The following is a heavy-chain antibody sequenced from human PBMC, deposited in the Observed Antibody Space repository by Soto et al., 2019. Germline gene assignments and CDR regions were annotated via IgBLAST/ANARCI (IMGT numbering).Heavy chain of an antibody. J-gene: IGHJ4*02. V-gene: IGHV1-58*01. CDR2: IVVGSGNT. Sequence: SVKVSCKASGFTFTSSAVQWVRQARGQRLEWIGWIVVGSGNTNYAQKFQERVTITRDMSTSTAYMELSSLRSEDTAVYYCAAEVAAAGTLADYWGQGTLVTVPQ. CDR1: GFTFTSSA. D-gene: IGHD6-13*01. CDR3: AAEVAAAGTLADY.